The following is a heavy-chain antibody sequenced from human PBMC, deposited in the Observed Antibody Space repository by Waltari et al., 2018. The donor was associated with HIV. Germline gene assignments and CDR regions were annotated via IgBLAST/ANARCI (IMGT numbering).Heavy chain of an antibody. V-gene: IGHV3-72*01. J-gene: IGHJ6*02. Sequence: EVQLVESGGALVRPGGSLRLYCVASGFTFSDHYLDWVRQAPGKGLEWVGRGRNKAESYTTEYAASVRGRFTISRDDSKNSLYLQMNSLKTEDTAVYYCTRGGTPSSGYYDPMDVWGPGTTVTVSS. D-gene: IGHD3-22*01. CDR1: GFTFSDHY. CDR2: GRNKAESYTT. CDR3: TRGGTPSSGYYDPMDV.